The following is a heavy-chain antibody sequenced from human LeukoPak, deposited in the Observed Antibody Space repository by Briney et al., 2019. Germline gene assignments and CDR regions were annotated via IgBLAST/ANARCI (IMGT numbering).Heavy chain of an antibody. Sequence: GGSLRLSCTASGFTFGDYVMSWVRQAPGKGLEWVGFIRSKPFGGTTEYAASVKGRFIISRDDSKTIAYLQMNSLKSEDTAVYYCTTGSATGTGSGYWGQGTLVTVSS. CDR3: TTGSATGTGSGY. V-gene: IGHV3-49*04. D-gene: IGHD6-13*01. CDR1: GFTFGDYV. J-gene: IGHJ4*02. CDR2: IRSKPFGGTT.